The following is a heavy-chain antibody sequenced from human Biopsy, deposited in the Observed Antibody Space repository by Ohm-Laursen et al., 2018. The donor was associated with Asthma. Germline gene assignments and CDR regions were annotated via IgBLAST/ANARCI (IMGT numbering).Heavy chain of an antibody. CDR3: ARAVDYSHYYGIDV. J-gene: IGHJ6*02. CDR2: ISVYNGNT. V-gene: IGHV1-18*01. CDR1: GYTFTSAG. Sequence: KVSCKASGYTFTSAGITWVRQAPGQGLEWMGWISVYNGNTKVAQKLQDRVTMITDTSTSTAYMELRSLRSDDTAVYFCARAVDYSHYYGIDVWGQGTTVTVS. D-gene: IGHD3-10*01.